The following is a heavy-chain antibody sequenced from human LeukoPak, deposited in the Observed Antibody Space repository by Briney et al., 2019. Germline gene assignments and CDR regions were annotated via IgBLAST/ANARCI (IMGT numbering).Heavy chain of an antibody. V-gene: IGHV4-34*01. Sequence: PSETLSLTCAVYGGSFSGYYWSWIRQPPGKGLEWIGEINHSGSTNYNPSLKSRVTISIDTSKNQFSLKLSSVTAADTAVYYCARDRARIGSSAWYDNWFDPWGQGTLVTVSS. CDR3: ARDRARIGSSAWYDNWFDP. D-gene: IGHD6-13*01. CDR1: GGSFSGYY. CDR2: INHSGST. J-gene: IGHJ5*02.